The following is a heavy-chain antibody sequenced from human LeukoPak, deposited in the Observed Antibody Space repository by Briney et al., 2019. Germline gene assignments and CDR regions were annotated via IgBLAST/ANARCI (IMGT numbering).Heavy chain of an antibody. CDR3: ARSVVVVPATPTHFDL. CDR2: ISWSSGHM. Sequence: TGRSLRLFCAASGFKFDDYGMQWVRLGPGRGLEWVSGISWSSGHMVYADSVKGRFTISREKAKNSLCLLMDSLRAQDTALYYCARSVVVVPATPTHFDLWGRGTQVTVSS. V-gene: IGHV3-9*01. D-gene: IGHD2-15*01. J-gene: IGHJ2*01. CDR1: GFKFDDYG.